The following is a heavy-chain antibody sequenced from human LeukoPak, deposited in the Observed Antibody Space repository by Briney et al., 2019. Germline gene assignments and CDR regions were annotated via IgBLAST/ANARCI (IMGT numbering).Heavy chain of an antibody. CDR3: ARDKGPPDY. CDR2: ISSNGGST. J-gene: IGHJ4*02. Sequence: GGSLRVSCAASGFTFSSYAMHWVRQAPGEGLEYVSAISSNGGSTYYANSVKGRFTISRDNSKKTLYLQMGSLRAEDMAVYSCARDKGPPDYWGQGTLATVSS. CDR1: GFTFSSYA. V-gene: IGHV3-64*01.